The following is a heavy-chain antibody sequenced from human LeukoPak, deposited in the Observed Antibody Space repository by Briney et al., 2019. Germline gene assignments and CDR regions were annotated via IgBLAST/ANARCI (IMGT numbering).Heavy chain of an antibody. CDR2: INPNSGGT. CDR1: GYTFTYYY. CDR3: AREIGDSSGHDAFDI. D-gene: IGHD3-22*01. Sequence: ASVKVSYTPSGYTFTYYYMHSVRQAPGQGLEWMGWINPNSGGTNYAHKFQGRVTMTRDTSISTAYMELSRLRSDDTAVYYCAREIGDSSGHDAFDIWGQGTMVTVSS. V-gene: IGHV1-2*07. J-gene: IGHJ3*02.